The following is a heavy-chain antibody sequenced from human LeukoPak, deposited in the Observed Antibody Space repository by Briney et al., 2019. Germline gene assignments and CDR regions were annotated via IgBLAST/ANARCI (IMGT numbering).Heavy chain of an antibody. J-gene: IGHJ5*02. CDR2: ISSSSSTI. V-gene: IGHV3-48*01. D-gene: IGHD3-3*01. CDR3: ARGPPYYDFWSGSPWFDP. CDR1: GFTFSSYS. Sequence: PGGSLRLSCAASGFTFSSYSMKWVRQAPGKGLEWVSYISSSSSTIYYADSVKGRFTISRDDAKNSLYLQMNSLRAEDTAVYYCARGPPYYDFWSGSPWFDPWGQGTLVTVSS.